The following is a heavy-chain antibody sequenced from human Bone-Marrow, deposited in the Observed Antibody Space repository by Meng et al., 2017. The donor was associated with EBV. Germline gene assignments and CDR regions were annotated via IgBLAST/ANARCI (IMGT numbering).Heavy chain of an antibody. J-gene: IGHJ4*02. D-gene: IGHD2-2*01. CDR3: ARRGVVVPAAFDY. CDR1: GFTFSDYY. Sequence: QVQLVESGGGVVKPGGSXXXXFAASGFTFSDYYMSWIRQAPGKGLEWVSYISSSGSTIYYADSVKGRFTISRDNAKNSLYLQMNSLRAEDTAVYYCARRGVVVPAAFDYWGQGTRVTVSS. V-gene: IGHV3-11*01. CDR2: ISSSGSTI.